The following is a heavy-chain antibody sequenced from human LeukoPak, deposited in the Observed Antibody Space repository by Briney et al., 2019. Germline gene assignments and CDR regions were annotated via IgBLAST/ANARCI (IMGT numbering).Heavy chain of an antibody. J-gene: IGHJ6*03. D-gene: IGHD6-19*01. CDR1: SGSFSGYY. Sequence: PSETLSLTCAVYSGSFSGYYWSWIRQPPGKGLEWIGEINHSGSTNYNPSLKSRVTISQDTSKNQFSLRLSSVTAADTAVYYCARGDSDGWYDYYYYYYMDVWGKGTTVTISS. V-gene: IGHV4-34*01. CDR2: INHSGST. CDR3: ARGDSDGWYDYYYYYYMDV.